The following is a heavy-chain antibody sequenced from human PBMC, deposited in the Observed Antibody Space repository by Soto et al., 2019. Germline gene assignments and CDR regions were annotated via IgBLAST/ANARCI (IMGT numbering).Heavy chain of an antibody. CDR1: GYPVTAYY. CDR2: INPATGAA. D-gene: IGHD3-3*01. J-gene: IGHJ3*02. V-gene: IGHV1-2*02. CDR3: ARGGGVGVAGSAAFDM. Sequence: QLHLVQSGAVVKKPGASVTVSCSASGYPVTAYYMHWVRQAPGRGLEWMGGINPATGAAKDTQTFQGRVTMTRGTSPSTVFMELSGLTSEDTAVFYCARGGGVGVAGSAAFDMWGQGTLVTVSS.